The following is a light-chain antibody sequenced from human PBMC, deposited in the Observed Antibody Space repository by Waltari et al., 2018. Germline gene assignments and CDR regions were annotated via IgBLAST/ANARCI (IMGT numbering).Light chain of an antibody. V-gene: IGKV4-1*01. CDR1: QCVLYRSNNKNF. CDR2: WAS. CDR3: QQHYSSPPT. Sequence: IVMIQSPDSLTMSRGESATIHSRSSQCVLYRSNNKNFVAWYHQKAGQPPKLLIYWASTRESGVPVRFSGSGSGTECTLTINSLQAEDVAVYYCQQHYSSPPTFGQGTRLAIK. J-gene: IGKJ5*01.